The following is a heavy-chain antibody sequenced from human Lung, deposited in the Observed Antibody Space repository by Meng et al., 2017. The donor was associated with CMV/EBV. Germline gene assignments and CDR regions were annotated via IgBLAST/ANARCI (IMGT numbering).Heavy chain of an antibody. J-gene: IGHJ6*02. CDR1: GGTFSSYT. CDR3: AKWGWGALYGGMDV. V-gene: IGHV1-69*02. Sequence: SXXVSXKTSGGTFSSYTISWVRQAPGQGLEWMGRIIPILGIASYSQKFQGRVTITADKSTSTAYMELSSLRSEDTAVYYCAKWGWGALYGGMDVWGQGSTVTVSS. D-gene: IGHD3-16*01. CDR2: IIPILGIA.